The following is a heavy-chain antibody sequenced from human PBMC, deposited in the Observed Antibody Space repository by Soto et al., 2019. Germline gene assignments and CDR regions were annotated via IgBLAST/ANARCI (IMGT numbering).Heavy chain of an antibody. J-gene: IGHJ4*02. CDR1: GFTFRSYA. D-gene: IGHD6-13*01. CDR2: ISYDGTNK. V-gene: IGHV3-30*01. Sequence: QVQLVESGGGVVQPGRSLRLSCAASGFTFRSYAMDWVRQAPGKGLEWVAVISYDGTNKYYADSVKGRFTISRDNSKNTVSVQTNSLRAEDTAGYYCTRGESNSWSDYWGQGTLVTASS. CDR3: TRGESNSWSDY.